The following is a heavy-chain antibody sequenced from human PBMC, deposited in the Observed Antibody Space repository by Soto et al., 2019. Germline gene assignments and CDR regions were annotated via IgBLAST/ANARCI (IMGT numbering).Heavy chain of an antibody. J-gene: IGHJ5*02. CDR2: INAYNGNT. CDR1: GYTFTSYG. V-gene: IGHV1-18*04. CDR3: ARFSPRQGLGESHL. D-gene: IGHD3-16*01. Sequence: ASVKVSCNASGYTFTSYGISWVRQAPGQGLEWMGWINAYNGNTNYRQKLQDRVTMTTDTSTSTAYMELSSLRSDDTAVYYCARFSPRQGLGESHLSGPGTMVTVYS.